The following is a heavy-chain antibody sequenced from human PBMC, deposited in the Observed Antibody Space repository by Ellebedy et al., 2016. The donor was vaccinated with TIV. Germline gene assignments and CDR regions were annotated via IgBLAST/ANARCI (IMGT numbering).Heavy chain of an antibody. CDR2: ISTNGREK. Sequence: GESLKISCVASGFTLSTYGLHWVRQTPNKGLEWVAFISTNGREKYYIDSVKCRFTISRDISKNTLYLQMNSLRVDDTAVYYCAEEGGSSRGASGMDVWGQGTAVVVSS. CDR1: GFTLSTYG. D-gene: IGHD6-6*01. V-gene: IGHV3-30*18. CDR3: AEEGGSSRGASGMDV. J-gene: IGHJ6*02.